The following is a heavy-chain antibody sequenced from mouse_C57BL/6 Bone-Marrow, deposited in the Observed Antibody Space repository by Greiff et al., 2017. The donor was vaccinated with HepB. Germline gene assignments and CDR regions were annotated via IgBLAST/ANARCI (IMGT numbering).Heavy chain of an antibody. CDR1: GYTFTDYY. CDR2: INPNNGGT. D-gene: IGHD1-1*01. CDR3: ARNWGNYYGSSYPFDY. V-gene: IGHV1-26*01. J-gene: IGHJ2*01. Sequence: EVQLQQSGPELVKPGASVKISCKASGYTFTDYYMNWVKQSHGKSLEWIGDINPNNGGTSYNQKFKGKATLTVDKSSSTAYMELRSLTSEDSAVYYCARNWGNYYGSSYPFDYWGQGTTLTVSS.